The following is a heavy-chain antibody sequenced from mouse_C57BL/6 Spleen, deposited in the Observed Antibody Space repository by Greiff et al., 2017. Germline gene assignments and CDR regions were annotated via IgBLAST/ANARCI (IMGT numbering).Heavy chain of an antibody. Sequence: EVQGVESGGDLVKPGGSLKFSCAASGFTFSSYGMSWVRQTPDKRLEWVATISSGGSYTYYPDSVKGRFTISRDNAKNTLYLQISSLKSEDTAMYYCARGYGSNYFDYWGQGTTLTVSS. V-gene: IGHV5-6*01. D-gene: IGHD1-1*01. CDR1: GFTFSSYG. CDR2: ISSGGSYT. CDR3: ARGYGSNYFDY. J-gene: IGHJ2*01.